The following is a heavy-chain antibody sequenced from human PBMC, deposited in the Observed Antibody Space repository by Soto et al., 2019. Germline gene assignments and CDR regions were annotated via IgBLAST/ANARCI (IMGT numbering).Heavy chain of an antibody. CDR1: GFTFNKFA. V-gene: IGHV3-64D*06. D-gene: IGHD2-15*01. CDR2: ISDTGGSK. Sequence: SLRLSCSASGFTFNKFAMHLVRQAPGTGLEYVSAISDTGGSKFHAESVKGRFSISRDNYKDTLFLQMSSLRVEDTAVYYCVKGNRGEYWHYYNGVDVWGQGTTVTVSS. J-gene: IGHJ6*02. CDR3: VKGNRGEYWHYYNGVDV.